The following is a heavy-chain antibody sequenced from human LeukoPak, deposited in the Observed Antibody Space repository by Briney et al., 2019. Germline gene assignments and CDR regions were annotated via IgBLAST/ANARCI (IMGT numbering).Heavy chain of an antibody. V-gene: IGHV4-59*01. J-gene: IGHJ4*02. Sequence: SETLSLTCTVSGGSISSYYWSWIRQPPGKGLEWIGYIYYSGSTNYNPSLKSRVTISVDTSKNQFSLKLSSVTAADTAVYYCARGREGRIDYWGQGTLVTVSS. CDR1: GGSISSYY. CDR3: ARGREGRIDY. CDR2: IYYSGST.